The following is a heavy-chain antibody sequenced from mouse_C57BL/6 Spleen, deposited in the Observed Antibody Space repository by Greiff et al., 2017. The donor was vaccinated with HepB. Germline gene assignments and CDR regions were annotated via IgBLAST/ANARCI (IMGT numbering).Heavy chain of an antibody. J-gene: IGHJ2*01. CDR3: ARGELGPY. D-gene: IGHD4-1*01. CDR2: IDPSDSYT. CDR1: GYTFTSYW. Sequence: VQLQQPGAELVMPGASVKLSCKASGYTFTSYWMHWVKQRPGQGLEWIGEIDPSDSYTNYNQKFKGKSTLTVDKSSSTAYMQLSSLTSEDSAVYYCARGELGPYWGQGTTLTVSS. V-gene: IGHV1-69*01.